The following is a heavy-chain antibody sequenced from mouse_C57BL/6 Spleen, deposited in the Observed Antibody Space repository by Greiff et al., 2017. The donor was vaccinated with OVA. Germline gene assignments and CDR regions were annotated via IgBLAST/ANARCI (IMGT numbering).Heavy chain of an antibody. V-gene: IGHV1-76*01. Sequence: QVQLMESGAELVRPGASVKLSCKASGFTFTDYYINWVKQRPGQGLEWIARIYPGCGNTYSNEKFKSKGTLTEEKASSTAYMQLGSLTSEYSAVYFCAAYDGYYGFDYWGQGTLVTVSA. D-gene: IGHD2-3*01. CDR1: GFTFTDYY. J-gene: IGHJ3*01. CDR3: AAYDGYYGFDY. CDR2: IYPGCGNT.